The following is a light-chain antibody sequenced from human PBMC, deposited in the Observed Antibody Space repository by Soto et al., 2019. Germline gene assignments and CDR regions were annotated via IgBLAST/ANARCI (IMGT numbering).Light chain of an antibody. Sequence: EIVLTQSPGTLSLSPGERATLSCRASQSISSSHLAWYQQKPGQAPRLLIYGASSRATGIPDRFSGSGSGTDFTLAISRLEPEDFAMYYCQQYGSSPWTFDQGTKVEIK. CDR2: GAS. V-gene: IGKV3-20*01. CDR3: QQYGSSPWT. CDR1: QSISSSH. J-gene: IGKJ1*01.